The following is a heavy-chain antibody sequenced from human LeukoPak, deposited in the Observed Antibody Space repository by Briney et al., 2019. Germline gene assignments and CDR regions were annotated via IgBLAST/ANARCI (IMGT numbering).Heavy chain of an antibody. V-gene: IGHV3-33*05. Sequence: GGSLRLSCAASGFILSSYGMHWVRQAPGKGLEWVAVISYDGSNKYYADSVKGRFTISRDNSKNTLYLQMNSLRAEDTAVYYCGRVGYRSGWFFIDYWGQGTLVTVSS. CDR2: ISYDGSNK. CDR3: GRVGYRSGWFFIDY. CDR1: GFILSSYG. D-gene: IGHD6-19*01. J-gene: IGHJ4*02.